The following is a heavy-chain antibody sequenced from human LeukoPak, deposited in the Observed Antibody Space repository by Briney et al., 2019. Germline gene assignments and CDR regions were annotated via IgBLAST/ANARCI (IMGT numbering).Heavy chain of an antibody. J-gene: IGHJ6*03. V-gene: IGHV1-2*02. CDR3: AREGPTGAAMLDYYYMDV. Sequence: ASVKLSCKASGYTFTGYYMHWVRHAPAQGLGLKGCINPNSGGTNYAQKFQGRGSMTRDTSISTAYMELSRLRSDDTAVYYCAREGPTGAAMLDYYYMDVWGKGTTVTVSS. D-gene: IGHD2-2*01. CDR2: INPNSGGT. CDR1: GYTFTGYY.